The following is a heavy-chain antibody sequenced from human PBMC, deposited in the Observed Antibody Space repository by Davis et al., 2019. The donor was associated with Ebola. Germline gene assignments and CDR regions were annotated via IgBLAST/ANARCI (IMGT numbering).Heavy chain of an antibody. Sequence: ASVKVSCKASGYTFTSYGISWVRQATGQGLEWMGWISAYNGNTNYAQKLQGRVTMTTDTFTSTDYMELRSLRSDDPAVYYCAKLSGWLPGDYWGQGTLVTVSS. CDR2: ISAYNGNT. V-gene: IGHV1-18*01. CDR3: AKLSGWLPGDY. J-gene: IGHJ4*02. CDR1: GYTFTSYG. D-gene: IGHD6-19*01.